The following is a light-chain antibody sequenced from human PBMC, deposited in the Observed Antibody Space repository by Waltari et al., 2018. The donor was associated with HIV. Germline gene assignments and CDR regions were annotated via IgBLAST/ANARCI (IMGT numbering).Light chain of an antibody. CDR1: SSDVGSYNL. J-gene: IGLJ2*01. CDR2: EVS. Sequence: QSALTQPASVSGSPGQSITISCTGTSSDVGSYNLVSWYPQHPGKAPKPMIYEVSKRPSGVSNRFSGSKSGNTASLTISGLQAEDEADYYCCTYAGSSTLVFGGGTKLTVL. V-gene: IGLV2-23*02. CDR3: CTYAGSSTLV.